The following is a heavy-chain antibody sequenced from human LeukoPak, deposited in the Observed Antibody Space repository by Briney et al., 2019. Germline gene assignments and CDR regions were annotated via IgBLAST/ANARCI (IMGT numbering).Heavy chain of an antibody. Sequence: GGSLRLSCAASGFTFSSYGMHWGRQAPGKGLEWVAVISYDGSNKYYADSVKGRFTISRDNSKNTLYLQMNSRRAEDTAVYYCAKDVGLAVAIFYYYGMDVWGQGTTVTVSS. CDR3: AKDVGLAVAIFYYYGMDV. D-gene: IGHD6-19*01. CDR1: GFTFSSYG. J-gene: IGHJ6*02. CDR2: ISYDGSNK. V-gene: IGHV3-30*18.